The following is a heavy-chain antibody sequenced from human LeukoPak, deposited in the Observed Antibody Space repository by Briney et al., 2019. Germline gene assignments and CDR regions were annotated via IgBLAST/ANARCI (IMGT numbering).Heavy chain of an antibody. Sequence: GASVTVSFKASGYTFTSYGISWVRQAPGQGLEWMGWISAYNGNTNYAQKLQGRVTMTTDTSTSTAYMELRSLRSDDTAVYYCARVQKGQPAGDYWGQGTLVTVSS. V-gene: IGHV1-18*01. CDR2: ISAYNGNT. CDR3: ARVQKGQPAGDY. D-gene: IGHD6-13*01. J-gene: IGHJ4*02. CDR1: GYTFTSYG.